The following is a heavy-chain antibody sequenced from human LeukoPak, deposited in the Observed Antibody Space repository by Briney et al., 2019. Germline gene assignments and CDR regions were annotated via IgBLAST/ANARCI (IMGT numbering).Heavy chain of an antibody. Sequence: GGSLRLSCSASGFNFGNYAMSWVRQAPGKGLEWLGFIRSKASGGAIEYDPSVDGRFTISRDDSKSIAYLQMTSLKTEDTATYFCTREVDGMSAYWGQGTLVTLSS. V-gene: IGHV3-49*04. J-gene: IGHJ4*02. D-gene: IGHD1-14*01. CDR1: GFNFGNYA. CDR2: IRSKASGGAI. CDR3: TREVDGMSAY.